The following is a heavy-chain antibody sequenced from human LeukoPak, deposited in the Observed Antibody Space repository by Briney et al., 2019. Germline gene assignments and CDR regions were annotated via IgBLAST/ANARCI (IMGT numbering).Heavy chain of an antibody. CDR2: IWYDGSNK. Sequence: GGSLRLSCAASGFAFSGYGMHWVRQAPGKGLEWVAVIWYDGSNKYYEDSVEGRFTISRDTSTNTLYLQMNSLRVDDTAVYYCARDNYCSSTDCYNFDYWGQGTLVTVSS. D-gene: IGHD2-2*02. CDR1: GFAFSGYG. J-gene: IGHJ4*02. CDR3: ARDNYCSSTDCYNFDY. V-gene: IGHV3-33*01.